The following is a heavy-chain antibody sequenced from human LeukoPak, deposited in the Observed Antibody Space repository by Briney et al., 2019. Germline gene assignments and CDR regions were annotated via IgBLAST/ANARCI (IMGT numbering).Heavy chain of an antibody. CDR3: ARVYSGYDPLFDY. Sequence: PGGSLRLSCAASGFTFSSYSMNWVRQAPGKGLEWASSISSSSSYIYYADSVKGRFTISRDNAKNSLYLQMNSLRAEDTAVYYCARVYSGYDPLFDYWGQGTLVTVSS. V-gene: IGHV3-21*01. CDR1: GFTFSSYS. J-gene: IGHJ4*02. CDR2: ISSSSSYI. D-gene: IGHD5-12*01.